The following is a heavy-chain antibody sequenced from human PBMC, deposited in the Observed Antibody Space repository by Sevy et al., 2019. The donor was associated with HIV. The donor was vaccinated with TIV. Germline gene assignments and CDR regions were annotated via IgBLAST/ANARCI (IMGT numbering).Heavy chain of an antibody. CDR3: ARRGYCSGGSCYPPFDY. CDR1: GYSFTSYW. J-gene: IGHJ4*02. D-gene: IGHD2-15*01. Sequence: TAGESLKISCKGSGYSFTSYWIGWVRQIPGKGLEWMGIIYPGDSDTRYSPSFQGQVTISADKSISTAYLQWSSLKASDTAMYYCARRGYCSGGSCYPPFDYWGQGTLVTVSS. V-gene: IGHV5-51*01. CDR2: IYPGDSDT.